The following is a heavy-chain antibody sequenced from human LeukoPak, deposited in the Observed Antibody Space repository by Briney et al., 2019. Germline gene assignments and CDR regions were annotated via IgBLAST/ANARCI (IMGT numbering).Heavy chain of an antibody. CDR2: IYYSGST. V-gene: IGHV4-59*12. CDR3: ARLSVRGDY. CDR1: GGSINSYY. D-gene: IGHD3-10*01. J-gene: IGHJ4*02. Sequence: KSSETLSLTCAVSGGSINSYYWSWIRQPPGKGLEWIGYIYYSGSTNYNPSLKSRVTISVDTSKNQFSLKLSSVTAADTAVYYCARLSVRGDYWGQGTLVTVSS.